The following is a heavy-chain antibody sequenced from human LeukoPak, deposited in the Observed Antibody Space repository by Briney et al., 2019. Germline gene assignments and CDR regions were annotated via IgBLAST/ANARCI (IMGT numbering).Heavy chain of an antibody. CDR1: GFTFSSYA. CDR2: ISYDGSNK. J-gene: IGHJ4*02. V-gene: IGHV3-30-3*01. D-gene: IGHD3-10*01. Sequence: GGSLRLSCAASGFTFSSYAMHWVRQAPGKGLEWVAVISYDGSNKYYADSAKGRFTISRDNSKNTLYLQMNSLRAEDTAVYYCARDIRVVRGANRGYFDYWGQGTLVTVSS. CDR3: ARDIRVVRGANRGYFDY.